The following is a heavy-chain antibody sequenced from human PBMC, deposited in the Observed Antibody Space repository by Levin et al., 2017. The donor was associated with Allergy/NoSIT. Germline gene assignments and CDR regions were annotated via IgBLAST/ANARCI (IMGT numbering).Heavy chain of an antibody. CDR3: ARHEVVGSIKSHFDY. Sequence: KVSCKGSGYIFANYWIAWVRQRPGKGLEWMGIIYPGDSDTRYSPSFQGQVTISADKSIDTAYLQWTSLKASDTAIYYCARHEVVGSIKSHFDYWGQGALITVSS. CDR2: IYPGDSDT. CDR1: GYIFANYW. V-gene: IGHV5-51*01. D-gene: IGHD1-26*01. J-gene: IGHJ4*02.